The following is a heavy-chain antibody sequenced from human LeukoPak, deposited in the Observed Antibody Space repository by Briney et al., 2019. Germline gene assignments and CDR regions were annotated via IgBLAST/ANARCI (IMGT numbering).Heavy chain of an antibody. CDR3: AKVRKPGRPFLRIAAAGRDYMDV. CDR1: GGTFSSYA. Sequence: SVKVSCKASGGTFSSYAISWVRQAPGQGLEWMGGIIPIFGTANYAQKFQGRVTITTDESTSTAYMELSSLRSEDTAVYYCAKVRKPGRPFLRIAAAGRDYMDVWGKGTTVTFSS. CDR2: IIPIFGTA. J-gene: IGHJ6*03. D-gene: IGHD6-13*01. V-gene: IGHV1-69*05.